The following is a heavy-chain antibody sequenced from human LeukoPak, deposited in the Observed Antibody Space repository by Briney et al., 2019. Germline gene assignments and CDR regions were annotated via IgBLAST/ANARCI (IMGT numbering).Heavy chain of an antibody. CDR2: VHYSGRT. CDR3: ARHGPVVTATDAFDL. Sequence: SETLSLTCTVSGGSISSNSYYWGWIRQPPGRGLEWIGSVHYSGRTDYNPSLKSRVTISVDTSKNQLSLSLNSVTAADTAVYYCARHGPVVTATDAFDLWGQGTMVTVSS. D-gene: IGHD2-21*02. J-gene: IGHJ3*01. CDR1: GGSISSNSYY. V-gene: IGHV4-39*01.